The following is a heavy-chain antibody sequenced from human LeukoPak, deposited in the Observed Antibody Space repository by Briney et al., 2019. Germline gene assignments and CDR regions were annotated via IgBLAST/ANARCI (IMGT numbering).Heavy chain of an antibody. V-gene: IGHV3-74*01. CDR3: ARDPRNVGLAP. Sequence: GGSLRLSSVAPRFILIGYWMYWVRQAPGKGLMYISRNNGDGSTTNYADVVKGRFTMSRDNVKNTLYLQMNSLRVEDTAVYYCARDPRNVGLAPWGQGTLVTVSS. D-gene: IGHD2-15*01. CDR1: RFILIGYW. J-gene: IGHJ5*02. CDR2: NNGDGSTT.